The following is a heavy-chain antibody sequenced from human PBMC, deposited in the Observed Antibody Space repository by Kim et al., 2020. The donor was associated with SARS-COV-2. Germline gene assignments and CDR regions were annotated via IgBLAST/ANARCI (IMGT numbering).Heavy chain of an antibody. Sequence: GGSLRLSCAASGFTFSSYAMSWVRQAPGKGLEWVSAISGSGGSTYYADSVKGRFTISRDNSKNTLYLQMNSLRAEDTAVYYCAKSGKQLVPRGDGFDYWGQGTLVTVSS. CDR3: AKSGKQLVPRGDGFDY. J-gene: IGHJ4*02. CDR2: ISGSGGST. D-gene: IGHD6-13*01. V-gene: IGHV3-23*01. CDR1: GFTFSSYA.